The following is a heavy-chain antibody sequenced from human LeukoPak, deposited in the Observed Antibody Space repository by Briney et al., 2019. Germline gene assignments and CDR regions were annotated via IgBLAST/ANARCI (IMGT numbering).Heavy chain of an antibody. J-gene: IGHJ6*03. Sequence: ASVKVSCKASGGTFSSHAIAWVRQAPGQGPEWMGGIIPISGTANYAQKFQGRVTITTDQSTSTAYMELSSLTSDDTAVYYCARGLQYQLLKALGYYYMDVWGEGTTVTVSS. D-gene: IGHD2-2*01. CDR3: ARGLQYQLLKALGYYYMDV. CDR1: GGTFSSHA. CDR2: IIPISGTA. V-gene: IGHV1-69*05.